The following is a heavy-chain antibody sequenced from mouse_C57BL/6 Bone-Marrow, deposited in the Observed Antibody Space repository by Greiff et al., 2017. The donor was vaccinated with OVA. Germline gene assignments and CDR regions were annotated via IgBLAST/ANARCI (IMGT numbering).Heavy chain of an antibody. V-gene: IGHV1-81*01. CDR3: VYDGYLYAMDY. CDR1: GYTFTSYG. Sequence: QVQLQQSGAELARPGASVKLSCKASGYTFTSYGISWVKQRPGQGLEWIGEIYPRSGNTYYNEKFKGKATLTADKSSSTAYMELRSLTSEDSAVYFCVYDGYLYAMDYWGQGTSVTVSS. CDR2: IYPRSGNT. J-gene: IGHJ4*01. D-gene: IGHD2-3*01.